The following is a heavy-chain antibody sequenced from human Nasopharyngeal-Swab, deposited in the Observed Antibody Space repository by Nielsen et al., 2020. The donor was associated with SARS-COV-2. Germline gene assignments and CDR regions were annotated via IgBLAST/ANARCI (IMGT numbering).Heavy chain of an antibody. J-gene: IGHJ2*01. CDR2: INHSGST. D-gene: IGHD3-16*01. CDR1: GGSFSGYY. Sequence: SETLSLTCAVYGGSFSGYYWSWIRQPPGKGLEWIGEINHSGSTNYNPSLKSRVTMSVVTSKNQFSLKLSSVTAADTAVYYCARDSSLWYFDLWGRGTLVSVSS. V-gene: IGHV4-34*01. CDR3: ARDSSLWYFDL.